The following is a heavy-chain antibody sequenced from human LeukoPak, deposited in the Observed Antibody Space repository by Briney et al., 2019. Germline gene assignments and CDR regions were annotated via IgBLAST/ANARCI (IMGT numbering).Heavy chain of an antibody. Sequence: GGSLRLSCAASGFTFSSYWMHWVRQAPGKGLVWVSRINSDGSSTSYADSVKGRFTISRDNAKNTLYLQMNSLRAEDTAVYYCAREGVTLHNWFDPWGQGTLVTVSS. CDR3: AREGVTLHNWFDP. V-gene: IGHV3-74*01. CDR1: GFTFSSYW. CDR2: INSDGSST. J-gene: IGHJ5*02. D-gene: IGHD4-23*01.